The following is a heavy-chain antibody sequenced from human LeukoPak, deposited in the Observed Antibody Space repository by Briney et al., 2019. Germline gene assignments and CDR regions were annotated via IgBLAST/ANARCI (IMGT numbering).Heavy chain of an antibody. J-gene: IGHJ4*01. CDR1: GDAIGRINYF. Sequence: PSETLSLTCTMSGDAIGRINYFWGWSRQAPGKGLEWIVSMSYSGHTYYNPSLKSRVTTSIDTSKNQLSLNLTSVTAADTAVYYCARDRDVDDFDSWGHGTLVTVSS. D-gene: IGHD2-15*01. V-gene: IGHV4-39*07. CDR3: ARDRDVDDFDS. CDR2: MSYSGHT.